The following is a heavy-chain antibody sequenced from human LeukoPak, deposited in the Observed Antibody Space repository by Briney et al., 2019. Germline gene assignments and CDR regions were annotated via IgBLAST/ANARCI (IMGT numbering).Heavy chain of an antibody. D-gene: IGHD1-1*01. V-gene: IGHV3-66*02. J-gene: IGHJ4*02. CDR1: GFTVSSNY. Sequence: GGSLRLSCAASGFTVSSNYMSWVRQAPGKGLEWVSVIYSGGSTYYADSVKGRFTISRDDSDNVLYLQMDSLRVEDTAIYYCAAKIATGYWGQGILVTVSS. CDR3: AAKIATGY. CDR2: IYSGGST.